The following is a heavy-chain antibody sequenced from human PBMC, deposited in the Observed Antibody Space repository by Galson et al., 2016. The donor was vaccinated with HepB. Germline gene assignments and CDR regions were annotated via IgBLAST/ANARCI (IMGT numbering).Heavy chain of an antibody. CDR1: GFTLSRYA. V-gene: IGHV3-30-3*01. CDR3: ARGLDSLAVPAAMHPLSWYFDY. CDR2: ISYDGSNK. J-gene: IGHJ4*02. D-gene: IGHD2-2*01. Sequence: SLRLSCAASGFTLSRYAIHWVRQAPGKGLEWVAVISYDGSNKYYADSVKGRFTISRDDSKNTLYLQMNSLRAEDTAVYYCARGLDSLAVPAAMHPLSWYFDYWGQGTLVTVSS.